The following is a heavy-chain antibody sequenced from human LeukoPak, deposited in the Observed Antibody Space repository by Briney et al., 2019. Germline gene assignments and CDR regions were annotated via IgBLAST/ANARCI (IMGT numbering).Heavy chain of an antibody. CDR2: IIPIFGTA. V-gene: IGHV1-69*01. D-gene: IGHD1-7*01. J-gene: IGHJ6*04. CDR3: ARGGLTGTRVYAPDV. Sequence: GASVKVSRKASGGTFSSYAISWVRQAPGQGLEWMGGIIPIFGTANYAQKFQGRVTITADESTSTAYMELSSLRSEDTAVYYCARGGLTGTRVYAPDVWGKGTTVTVSS. CDR1: GGTFSSYA.